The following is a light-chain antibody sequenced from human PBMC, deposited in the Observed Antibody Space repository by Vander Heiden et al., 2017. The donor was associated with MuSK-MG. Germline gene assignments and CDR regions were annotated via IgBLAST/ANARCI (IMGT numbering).Light chain of an antibody. Sequence: DIVMTPSPLSLPVTPGEPASISCRSSQSLLHSNGYNYLDWYLQKPGQSPQLLIYLGSNRASGVPDRFSGSGSGTDFTLKISRVEAEDVGVYYCMQAQSAFGGGTKVEIK. J-gene: IGKJ4*01. V-gene: IGKV2-28*01. CDR1: QSLLHSNGYNY. CDR3: MQAQSA. CDR2: LGS.